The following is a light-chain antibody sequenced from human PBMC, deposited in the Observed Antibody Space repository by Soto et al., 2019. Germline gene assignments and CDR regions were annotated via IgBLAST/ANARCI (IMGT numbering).Light chain of an antibody. CDR1: SSNIGSNP. J-gene: IGLJ7*01. CDR3: AVWDDSLDGAV. CDR2: GSN. Sequence: QLVLTQPPSASGTPGQRITISCSRSSSNIGSNPVNWYQQFPGMAPKLVIYGSNQRPSGVPDRFSGSKSGTSASLAIIGLQSEDEADYFCAVWDDSLDGAVFGGGTQLTVL. V-gene: IGLV1-44*01.